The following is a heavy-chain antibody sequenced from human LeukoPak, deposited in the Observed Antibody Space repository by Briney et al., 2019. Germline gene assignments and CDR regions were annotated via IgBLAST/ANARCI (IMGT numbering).Heavy chain of an antibody. Sequence: GGSLRLSCAASGFTFSSYAMSWVRQAPGKGLEWVSAISGSGGSTNYADSVKGRFTISRDNSKNTAYLQMNSLRVEDTDVYYCAKEIGAAVYFDYWSQGTLVTVSS. V-gene: IGHV3-23*01. CDR1: GFTFSSYA. J-gene: IGHJ4*02. CDR2: ISGSGGST. CDR3: AKEIGAAVYFDY. D-gene: IGHD6-25*01.